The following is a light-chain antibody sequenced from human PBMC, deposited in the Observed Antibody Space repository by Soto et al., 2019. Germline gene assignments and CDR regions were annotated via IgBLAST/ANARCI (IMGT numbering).Light chain of an antibody. V-gene: IGKV4-1*01. CDR1: QSVLYSSNNKNY. CDR2: WAS. J-gene: IGKJ4*01. CDR3: QQYYSTPLT. Sequence: DILMTKSPDSLAVSLGERATINCKSSQSVLYSSNNKNYLAWYQQKPGQPPKLLMYWASTRESGVPDRFSGSGSGTDFTLTISSLQAEDVAVYYCQQYYSTPLTSGG.